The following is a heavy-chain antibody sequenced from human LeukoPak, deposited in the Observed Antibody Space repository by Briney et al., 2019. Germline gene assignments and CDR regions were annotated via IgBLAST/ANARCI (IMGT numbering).Heavy chain of an antibody. D-gene: IGHD6-6*01. V-gene: IGHV3-48*02. Sequence: GGSLRLSCAASGFTFSSYSMNWVRQAPGRGLEWVSYISSSSSTIYYADSVKGRFAISRDNAKNSLYLQMNSLRDEDTAVYYCARVRGSSSYYFDYWGQGTLVTVSS. CDR2: ISSSSSTI. CDR1: GFTFSSYS. J-gene: IGHJ4*02. CDR3: ARVRGSSSYYFDY.